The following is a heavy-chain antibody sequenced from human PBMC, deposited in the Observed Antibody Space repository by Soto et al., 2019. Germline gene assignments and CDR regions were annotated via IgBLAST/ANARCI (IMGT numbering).Heavy chain of an antibody. D-gene: IGHD3-22*01. V-gene: IGHV1-18*04. Sequence: ASVKVSCKASGYTFISYGISWVRQAPGQGLEWMGWISAYNGDTNYAQKLQGRVTMTTDTSTYTASMELRSLRSDDTAVYYCARDWSYDSSGYSGVDVLDIWGQGTMVTV. J-gene: IGHJ3*02. CDR2: ISAYNGDT. CDR1: GYTFISYG. CDR3: ARDWSYDSSGYSGVDVLDI.